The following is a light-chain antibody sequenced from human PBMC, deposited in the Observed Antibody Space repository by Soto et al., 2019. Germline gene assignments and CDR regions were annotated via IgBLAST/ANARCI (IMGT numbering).Light chain of an antibody. V-gene: IGKV3-11*01. J-gene: IGKJ3*01. Sequence: EIVLTQSPATLSLSPGERATLSCRASQSVSSFLAWYQQKPGQAPRLLIYDASNSATGIPARFSGSGSETDFTLTISSLEPEDFAVYYCQHRSNFGPGTKVDIK. CDR1: QSVSSF. CDR2: DAS. CDR3: QHRSN.